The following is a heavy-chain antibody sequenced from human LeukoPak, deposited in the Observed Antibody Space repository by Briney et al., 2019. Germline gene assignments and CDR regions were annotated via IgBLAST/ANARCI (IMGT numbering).Heavy chain of an antibody. Sequence: SVKVSCKASGGTFSSYAISWVRQAPGQGLEWMGRIIPILGIANYAQKFQGRVTITADKSTSTAYMELSSLRSEDTAVYYCARDDSGSYGYFDYWGQGTLVTVSS. CDR3: ARDDSGSYGYFDY. J-gene: IGHJ4*02. CDR1: GGTFSSYA. D-gene: IGHD1-26*01. V-gene: IGHV1-69*04. CDR2: IIPILGIA.